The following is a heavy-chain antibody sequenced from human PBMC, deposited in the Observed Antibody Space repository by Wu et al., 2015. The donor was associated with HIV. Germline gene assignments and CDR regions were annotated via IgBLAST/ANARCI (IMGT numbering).Heavy chain of an antibody. CDR2: INPNSGGT. Sequence: QVQLVQFGADVEKPGASVRVSCKAFGYDFINYYIHWLRQAPGQGLEWMGWINPNSGGTNYAQKFQGRATMTRDTSISTAYMELSRLRSDDTAVYYCARGLGGPPVYGDYVSYYYGMDVWGQGTTVTVSS. D-gene: IGHD4-17*01. CDR1: GYDFINYY. J-gene: IGHJ6*02. V-gene: IGHV1-2*02. CDR3: ARGLGGPPVYGDYVSYYYGMDV.